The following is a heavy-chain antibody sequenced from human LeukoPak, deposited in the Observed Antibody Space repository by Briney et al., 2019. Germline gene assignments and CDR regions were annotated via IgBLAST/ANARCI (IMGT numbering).Heavy chain of an antibody. CDR3: AKPHYEYYFAY. J-gene: IGHJ4*02. D-gene: IGHD4-17*01. CDR1: GFTFSSYG. V-gene: IGHV3-30*18. CDR2: ISYDGSNK. Sequence: PGRSLRLSCAASGFTFSSYGMHWVRQAPGKGLEWVAVISYDGSNKYYADSVKGRFTISRDNSKNTLYLQMNSLRAEDTAVYYCAKPHYEYYFAYWGQGTLVTVYS.